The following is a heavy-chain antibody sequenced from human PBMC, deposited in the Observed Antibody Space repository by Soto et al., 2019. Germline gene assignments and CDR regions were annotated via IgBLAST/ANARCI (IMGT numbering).Heavy chain of an antibody. CDR2: IIPIFGTA. D-gene: IGHD3-22*01. CDR3: ARAALPVRITMIVPGNWFDP. Sequence: SGKVSCKASGGTFSSYAISGVREAPGQGLEWMGGIIPIFGTANYAQKFQGRVTITADKSTSTAYMELSSLRSEDTAVYYCARAALPVRITMIVPGNWFDPWGQGTLVTVSS. CDR1: GGTFSSYA. V-gene: IGHV1-69*06. J-gene: IGHJ5*02.